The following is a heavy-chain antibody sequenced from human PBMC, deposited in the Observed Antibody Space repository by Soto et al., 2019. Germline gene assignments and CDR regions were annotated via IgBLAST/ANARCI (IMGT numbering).Heavy chain of an antibody. CDR3: ARSLGSKNAFDI. J-gene: IGHJ3*02. Sequence: GGSLRLSCAASGFTFSSYWMHWFRQVPGKGLVWVSRIDTDESTTNYADSVKGRFTISRDNVKNTLYLQMNSLRAEDTAIYYCARSLGSKNAFDIWGPGTKVTVSS. CDR1: GFTFSSYW. CDR2: IDTDESTT. V-gene: IGHV3-74*01. D-gene: IGHD3-16*01.